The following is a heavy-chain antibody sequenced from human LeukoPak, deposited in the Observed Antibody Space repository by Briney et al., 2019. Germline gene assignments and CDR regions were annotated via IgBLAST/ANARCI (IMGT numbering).Heavy chain of an antibody. CDR2: VYSGGST. Sequence: GGSLRLSCAASGFTVSSNYMSWVRQAPGQELEWVSVVYSGGSTYYADSVKGRLTISRDNSKNTLYLQMNSLRAEDTAVYYCARVDYYDSSGQGGGFDYWGQGTLVTVSS. J-gene: IGHJ4*02. D-gene: IGHD3-22*01. CDR1: GFTVSSNY. CDR3: ARVDYYDSSGQGGGFDY. V-gene: IGHV3-53*01.